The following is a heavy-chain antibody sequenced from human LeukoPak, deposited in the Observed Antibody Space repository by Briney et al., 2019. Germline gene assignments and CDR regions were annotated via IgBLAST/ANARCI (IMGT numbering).Heavy chain of an antibody. Sequence: SETLSLTCAVYGGSFSGYYWSWIRQPPGKGLEWIGEINHRGSTNYNPSLKSRVTISVDTSKNQFSLKLSSVTAADTAVYYCARGGVVPAATKYNWFDPWGQGTLVTVSS. CDR1: GGSFSGYY. D-gene: IGHD2-2*01. J-gene: IGHJ5*02. V-gene: IGHV4-34*01. CDR2: INHRGST. CDR3: ARGGVVPAATKYNWFDP.